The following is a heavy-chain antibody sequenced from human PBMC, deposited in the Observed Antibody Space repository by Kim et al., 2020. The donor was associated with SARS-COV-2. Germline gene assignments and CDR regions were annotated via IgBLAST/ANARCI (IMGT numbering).Heavy chain of an antibody. CDR1: GFTFSAHA. CDR3: LAGIGSRSFDH. CDR2: IAYDGSHI. V-gene: IGHV3-30*04. D-gene: IGHD3-10*01. J-gene: IGHJ4*02. Sequence: GGSLRLSCAASGFTFSAHALHWVRQAPGKGLEWVAHIAYDGSHIYYPDSVKGRFIISRDNTKSTLYLQMNSLRPEDTAVYYCLAGIGSRSFDHWGQGTLVTVSS.